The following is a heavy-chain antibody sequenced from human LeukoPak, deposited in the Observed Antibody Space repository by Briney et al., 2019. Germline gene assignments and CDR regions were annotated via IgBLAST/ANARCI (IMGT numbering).Heavy chain of an antibody. CDR2: IWYDGSNK. CDR1: GFTFSSYG. Sequence: GGSLRLSCAASGFTFSSYGMHWVRQAPGKGLEWVAVIWYDGSNKYYADSVKGRFTISRDNSKNTLYLQMNSLRAEDTAVYYCARDLAAADHPPFRYYYYGMDVWGQGTTVTVSS. D-gene: IGHD6-13*01. CDR3: ARDLAAADHPPFRYYYYGMDV. J-gene: IGHJ6*02. V-gene: IGHV3-33*01.